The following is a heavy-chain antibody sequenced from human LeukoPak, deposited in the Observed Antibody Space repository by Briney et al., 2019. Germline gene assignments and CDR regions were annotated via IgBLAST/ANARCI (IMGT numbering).Heavy chain of an antibody. CDR1: GYTFTSYY. CDR2: ISAYNGNT. V-gene: IGHV1-18*04. Sequence: ASVKVSCKASGYTFTSYYMHWVRQAPGQGLEWMGWISAYNGNTNYAQNLQDRVTVTTDTSTSTAYMELRSLRSDDTAVYYCARDEPYDILTGYHAFDYWGQGTLVTVSS. D-gene: IGHD3-9*01. CDR3: ARDEPYDILTGYHAFDY. J-gene: IGHJ4*02.